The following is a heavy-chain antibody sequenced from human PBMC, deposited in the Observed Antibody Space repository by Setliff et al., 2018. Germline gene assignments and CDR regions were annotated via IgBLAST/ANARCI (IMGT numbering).Heavy chain of an antibody. Sequence: SETLSLTCSVSGGYFASSSSHWGWIRQPPGKGLEWIGTIDNSGSTYYNPSLKSRVTISVDTSKKQYSLNLNSVTAADTAVYYCASGLNNRDSTPGDYWGQGTLVTVSS. CDR1: GGYFASSSSH. D-gene: IGHD2-21*02. CDR3: ASGLNNRDSTPGDY. J-gene: IGHJ4*02. V-gene: IGHV4-39*07. CDR2: IDNSGST.